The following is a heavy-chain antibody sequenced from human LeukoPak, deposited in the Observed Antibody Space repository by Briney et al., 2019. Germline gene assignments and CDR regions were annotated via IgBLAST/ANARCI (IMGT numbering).Heavy chain of an antibody. CDR3: ARGNYYYDSSGYRKPPDYFDY. CDR1: GXSISSYY. V-gene: IGHV4-59*12. J-gene: IGHJ4*02. D-gene: IGHD3-22*01. Sequence: SETLSLTCTVSGXSISSYYWSWIRQPPRKGLEWIGYISYSGNTNSNPSLKSRVTISVDTSKNQFSLKLSSVTAADTAVYYCARGNYYYDSSGYRKPPDYFDYWGQGTLVTVSS. CDR2: ISYSGNT.